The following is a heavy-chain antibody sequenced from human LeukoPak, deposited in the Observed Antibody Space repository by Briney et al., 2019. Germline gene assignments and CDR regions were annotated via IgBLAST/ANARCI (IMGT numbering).Heavy chain of an antibody. D-gene: IGHD3-10*01. CDR2: IYHSGST. V-gene: IGHV4-4*02. J-gene: IGHJ4*02. CDR1: GGSISSSNW. CDR3: ARGPPLAYYYYGSGSYYKGLDY. Sequence: SETLSLTCAVSGGSISSSNWWSWVRQPPGKGLEWIGEIYHSGSTNYNPSLKSRVTISVDKSKNQFSLKLSSVTAADTAVYYCARGPPLAYYYYGSGSYYKGLDYWGQGTLVTVSS.